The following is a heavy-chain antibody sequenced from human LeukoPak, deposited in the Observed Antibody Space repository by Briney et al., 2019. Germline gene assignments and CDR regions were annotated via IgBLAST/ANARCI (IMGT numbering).Heavy chain of an antibody. V-gene: IGHV3-7*01. CDR1: GFTFSSYG. D-gene: IGHD6-19*01. CDR3: ARDRQWLEVD. Sequence: PGGSLRLSCAASGFTFSSYGMHWVRQAPGKGLEWVANIKQDGSEKYYVDSVKGRFTISRDNAKNSLYLQMNSPRAEDTAVYYCARDRQWLEVDWGQGTLVTVSS. CDR2: IKQDGSEK. J-gene: IGHJ4*02.